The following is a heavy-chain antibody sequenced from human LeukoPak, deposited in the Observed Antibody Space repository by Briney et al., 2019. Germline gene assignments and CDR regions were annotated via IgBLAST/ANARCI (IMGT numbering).Heavy chain of an antibody. CDR2: IRGDGIVT. J-gene: IGHJ2*01. V-gene: IGHV3-74*01. CDR3: ARANPADLNL. Sequence: GGCLRLSCIASEFTFSIYRVHWVRQAPGKGLVWVSRIRGDGIVTNYADSVEGRFTISRDNAKNTVHLQMNSLRDDDTAVYYCARANPADLNLWGRGTLVTVSS. D-gene: IGHD1-14*01. CDR1: EFTFSIYR.